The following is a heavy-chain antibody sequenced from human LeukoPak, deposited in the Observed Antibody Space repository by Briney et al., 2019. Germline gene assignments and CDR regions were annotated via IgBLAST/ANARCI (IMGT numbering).Heavy chain of an antibody. CDR3: ARGGSGYYLDY. V-gene: IGHV4-30-2*01. D-gene: IGHD3-22*01. CDR1: GASISSGGYS. CDR2: IYHSGST. J-gene: IGHJ4*02. Sequence: SETLSLTCAVSGASISSGGYSWSWIRQPPGKGLEWIGYIYHSGSTFYNPSLKSRLTISIDRSKNQLSLKLNSVTAADTAVYYCARGGSGYYLDYWGQGTLVTVSS.